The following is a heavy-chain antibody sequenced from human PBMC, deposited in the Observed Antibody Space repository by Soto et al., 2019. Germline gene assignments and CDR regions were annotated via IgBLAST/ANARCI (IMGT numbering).Heavy chain of an antibody. CDR2: IFSNDDK. J-gene: IGHJ4*02. CDR3: ARVYDSSGYEY. V-gene: IGHV2-26*01. D-gene: IGHD3-22*01. CDR1: GFSLSNPRMG. Sequence: QVSLKESGPVLVKPTETLTLTCTVSGFSLSNPRMGVSWIRQPPGKALEWLAHIFSNDDKSYSTSLKSRVTISKDTSKSQVVLTMTNMDPGDTATYYCARVYDSSGYEYWCQGTLVTVSS.